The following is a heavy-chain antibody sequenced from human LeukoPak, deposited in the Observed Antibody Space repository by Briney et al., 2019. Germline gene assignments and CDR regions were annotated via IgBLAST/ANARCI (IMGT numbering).Heavy chain of an antibody. J-gene: IGHJ5*02. CDR2: MYYTGTT. Sequence: NPSETLSLTCTVSGGSINSGGNYWTWIRQHPVRGLEWIGYMYYTGTTYYNPSLRSRLTISVDTSKNQFSLKLSSVTDADTAVYYCVRYYHESSGYSNWFDPWGQGTLVTVSS. V-gene: IGHV4-31*03. CDR1: GGSINSGGNY. CDR3: VRYYHESSGYSNWFDP. D-gene: IGHD3-22*01.